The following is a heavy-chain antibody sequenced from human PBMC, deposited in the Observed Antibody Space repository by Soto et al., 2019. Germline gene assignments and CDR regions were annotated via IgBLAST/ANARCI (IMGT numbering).Heavy chain of an antibody. V-gene: IGHV1-69*06. CDR2: IIPIFGTA. J-gene: IGHJ6*02. Sequence: SVKVSCKAPGGTFSSYAISWVRQAPGQGLEWMGGIIPIFGTANYAQKFQGRVTITADKSTSTAYMELSSLRSEDTAVYYCAGERGGHYYYYYYGMDVWGQGTTVTVSS. D-gene: IGHD3-16*01. CDR1: GGTFSSYA. CDR3: AGERGGHYYYYYYGMDV.